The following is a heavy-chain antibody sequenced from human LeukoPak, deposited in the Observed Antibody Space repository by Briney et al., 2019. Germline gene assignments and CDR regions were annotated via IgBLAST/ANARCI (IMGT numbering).Heavy chain of an antibody. V-gene: IGHV3-53*01. CDR1: GFTVSSHY. CDR3: ATGLPMVQGVIFGY. Sequence: GGSLRLSCAASGFTVSSHYMSWVRQVPGKGLEWVSVIYSGGNTYYADSVKGRFTISRDNSMNTLYLQMNSLRAEDTAVYYCATGLPMVQGVIFGYWGQGTLVTVSS. J-gene: IGHJ4*02. CDR2: IYSGGNT. D-gene: IGHD3-10*01.